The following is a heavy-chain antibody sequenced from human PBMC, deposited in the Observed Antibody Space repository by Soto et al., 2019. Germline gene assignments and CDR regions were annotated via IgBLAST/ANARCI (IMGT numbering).Heavy chain of an antibody. Sequence: EVQLLESGGGLVQPGGSLRLSCAASGFTFSSYAMSWVRQAPGKGLEWVSAISGSGGSTYYADSVKGRSTISRDNSKNTLYLQMNSLRAEDTAVYYCAKDPGASSDWHGGLYWGQGTLVTVSS. CDR3: AKDPGASSDWHGGLY. J-gene: IGHJ4*02. CDR2: ISGSGGST. D-gene: IGHD6-19*01. V-gene: IGHV3-23*01. CDR1: GFTFSSYA.